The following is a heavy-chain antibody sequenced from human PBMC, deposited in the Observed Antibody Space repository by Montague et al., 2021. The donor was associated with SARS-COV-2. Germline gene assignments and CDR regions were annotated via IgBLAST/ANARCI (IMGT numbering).Heavy chain of an antibody. V-gene: IGHV4-59*01. J-gene: IGHJ4*02. CDR2: IYYSGST. CDR3: ARGRDGYYHRSALFDY. Sequence: SETLSLTCTVSGGSISSYYWSWIRQPPGKGLEWIGYIYYSGSTNYNPSLKSRVTISVDTSKNQFSPKLTSVTAAGTAVYYCARGRDGYYHRSALFDYWGQGTLVTVSS. CDR1: GGSISSYY. D-gene: IGHD3-22*01.